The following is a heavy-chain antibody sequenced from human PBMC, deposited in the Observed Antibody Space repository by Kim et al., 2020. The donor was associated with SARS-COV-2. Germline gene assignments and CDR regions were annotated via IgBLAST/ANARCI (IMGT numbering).Heavy chain of an antibody. J-gene: IGHJ4*02. CDR3: ARDHPDYYDSSGYYRFDY. V-gene: IGHV3-48*02. D-gene: IGHD3-22*01. Sequence: KYRFTISGDNAKNSLYLQMNSLRDEDTAVYYCARDHPDYYDSSGYYRFDYWGQGTLVTVSS.